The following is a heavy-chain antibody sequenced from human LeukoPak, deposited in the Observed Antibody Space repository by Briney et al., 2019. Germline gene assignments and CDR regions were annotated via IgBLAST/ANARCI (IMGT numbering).Heavy chain of an antibody. CDR2: IYYSGST. V-gene: IGHV4-39*07. Sequence: PSETLSLTCTVSGGSISSSSYYWGWIRQPPGKGLEWIGSIYYSGSTYYNPSLKSRVTISVDTSKNQFSLKLSSVTAADTAVYYCARDDFLSRYYFDYWGQGTLVTDSS. J-gene: IGHJ4*02. CDR1: GGSISSSSYY. CDR3: ARDDFLSRYYFDY. D-gene: IGHD3-3*01.